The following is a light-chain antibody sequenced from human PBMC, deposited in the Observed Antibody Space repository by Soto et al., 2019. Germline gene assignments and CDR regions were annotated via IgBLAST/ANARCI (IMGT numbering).Light chain of an antibody. CDR2: AAS. CDR3: QQTDTFPRT. Sequence: DIQMTQSPSSLSASVGDRVTITCRASQSISSYLNWDQHKPGKAPMLLIYAASSLQTGVPSRFSGSRSGTDFALTISSLQREDFTTYYCQQTDTFPRTFGQGTKVEMK. CDR1: QSISSY. J-gene: IGKJ1*01. V-gene: IGKV1-39*01.